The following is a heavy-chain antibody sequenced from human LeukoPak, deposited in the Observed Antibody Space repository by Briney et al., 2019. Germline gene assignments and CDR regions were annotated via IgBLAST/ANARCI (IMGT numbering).Heavy chain of an antibody. CDR1: GFTFSSHA. CDR2: IDISGGGT. CDR3: ANEIRPNDY. Sequence: GGSLRLSCAASGFTFSSHAMCWVRQAPGKGLERVSSIDISGGGTYYADSVKGRFTISRDNSKNTLYLEMNSLRAEDTALYFCANEIRPNDYWGQGTLVTVSS. J-gene: IGHJ4*02. D-gene: IGHD3-16*01. V-gene: IGHV3-23*01.